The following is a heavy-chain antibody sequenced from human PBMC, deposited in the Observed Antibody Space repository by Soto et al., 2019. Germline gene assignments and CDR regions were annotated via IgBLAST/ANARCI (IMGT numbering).Heavy chain of an antibody. CDR2: ISGSGGSA. V-gene: IGHV3-23*01. D-gene: IGHD3-16*01. J-gene: IGHJ1*01. Sequence: PGGSLRLSCAASGCTFSSYAMSWVRQATGKGLEWVSAISGSGGSAYYADSVKGRFTISRDNSKNTLYLQMNSLRAEDTAVYYCAKAPPLHLGEFPEYFQHWGQGTLVTVSS. CDR1: GCTFSSYA. CDR3: AKAPPLHLGEFPEYFQH.